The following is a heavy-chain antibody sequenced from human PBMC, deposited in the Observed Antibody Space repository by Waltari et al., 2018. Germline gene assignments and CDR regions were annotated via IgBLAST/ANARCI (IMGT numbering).Heavy chain of an antibody. J-gene: IGHJ4*02. CDR3: ARQVSGVVGAVDY. V-gene: IGHV5-51*01. CDR1: GGSISSSNW. Sequence: VQLQESGPGLVKPSGTLSLTCAVSGGSISSSNWWSWVRQMPGKGLEWMGIIYPGDSDTRYSPSFQGQVTISADKSISTAYLQWSSLKASDTAMYDCARQVSGVVGAVDYWGQGTLVTVSS. D-gene: IGHD1-26*01. CDR2: IYPGDSDT.